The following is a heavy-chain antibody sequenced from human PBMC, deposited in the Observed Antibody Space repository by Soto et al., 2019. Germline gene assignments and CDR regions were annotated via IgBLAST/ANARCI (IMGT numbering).Heavy chain of an antibody. CDR3: ARSSSSHFYFYGMDV. CDR1: GYSFTTYW. D-gene: IGHD6-19*01. V-gene: IGHV5-51*01. CDR2: IYPGDSDT. Sequence: GESLKISCKGSGYSFTTYWIGWVRQMPGKGLEWMGIIYPGDSDTRYSPSFQGQVTISADKSISTAYLQWSSLKASDTAMYYCARSSSSHFYFYGMDVWGQGTTVTASS. J-gene: IGHJ6*02.